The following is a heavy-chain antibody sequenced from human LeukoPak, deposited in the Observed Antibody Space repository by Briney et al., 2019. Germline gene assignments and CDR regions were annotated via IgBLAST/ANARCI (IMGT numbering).Heavy chain of an antibody. V-gene: IGHV4-38-2*01. J-gene: IGHJ5*02. CDR2: IYYSGNT. CDR3: ARRRYGEDWFAP. D-gene: IGHD1-1*01. Sequence: SETLSLTCAVSGYSINTGFYWGWIRQPPGKGLEWIGSIYYSGNTYYNPSLKSRVTISVDASKNQFSLKLSSVTAADTAVYYCARRRYGEDWFAPWGQGTLATVSS. CDR1: GYSINTGFY.